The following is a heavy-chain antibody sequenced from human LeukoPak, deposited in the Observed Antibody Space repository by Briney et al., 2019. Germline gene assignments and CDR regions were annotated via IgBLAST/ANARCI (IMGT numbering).Heavy chain of an antibody. D-gene: IGHD3-10*01. CDR3: AKGHRGWSPYYYYMDV. J-gene: IGHJ6*03. Sequence: PGGSLRLSCAASGFTFSSYGMHWVRQAPGKGLEWVAFIRYDGSNKFYADPVKGRFTISRDNSKNTLYLQMNSLRAEDTAVYYCAKGHRGWSPYYYYMDVWGKGTTVTVSS. CDR1: GFTFSSYG. V-gene: IGHV3-30*02. CDR2: IRYDGSNK.